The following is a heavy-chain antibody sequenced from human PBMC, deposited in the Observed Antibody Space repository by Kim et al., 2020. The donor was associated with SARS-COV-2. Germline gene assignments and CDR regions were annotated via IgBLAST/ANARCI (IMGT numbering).Heavy chain of an antibody. CDR2: ISRSGATI. D-gene: IGHD6-6*01. CDR3: LKDRPPHTASSRGWFDP. CDR1: GFTFSTYV. Sequence: GGSLRLSCAASGFTFSTYVMNWVRQAPGKGPEWISYISRSGATIFSAASEKGRFTISSDHVKRLLYLLMNSLSDEDTALYYCLKDRPPHTASSRGWFDP. V-gene: IGHV3-48*02. J-gene: IGHJ5*02.